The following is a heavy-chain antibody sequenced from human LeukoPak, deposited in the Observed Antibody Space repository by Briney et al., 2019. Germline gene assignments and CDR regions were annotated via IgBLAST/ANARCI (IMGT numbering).Heavy chain of an antibody. J-gene: IGHJ6*02. D-gene: IGHD6-19*01. V-gene: IGHV3-64*01. CDR1: GFTFSSYA. CDR2: ISSNGGST. Sequence: GGSLRLSCAASGFTFSSYAMHWVRQAPGKGLEYVSAISSNGGSTYYANSVKGRFTISRDNSKNTLYLQMGSLRAEDTAVYYCARDPYSSGWPSYYYYGMDVWGQGTTVTVSS. CDR3: ARDPYSSGWPSYYYYGMDV.